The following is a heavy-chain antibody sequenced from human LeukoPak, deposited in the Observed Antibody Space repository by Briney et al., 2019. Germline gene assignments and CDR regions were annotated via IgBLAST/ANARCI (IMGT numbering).Heavy chain of an antibody. CDR1: GFTLRNYG. CDR3: ARAGYGDPHFDF. J-gene: IGHJ4*02. V-gene: IGHV3-33*08. D-gene: IGHD4-17*01. CDR2: VWYDGSNK. Sequence: GGSLRLSRAASGFTLRNYGMHGVRQAPAKGLEGVAAVWYDGSNKYYGDSVKGRFTISRDNSKNTLYLQMNSLRAEDTAAYYCARAGYGDPHFDFWGRGTLVTVS.